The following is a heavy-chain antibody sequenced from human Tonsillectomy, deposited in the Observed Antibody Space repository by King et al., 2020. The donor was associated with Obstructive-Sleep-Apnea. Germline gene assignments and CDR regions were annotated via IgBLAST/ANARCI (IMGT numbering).Heavy chain of an antibody. CDR3: AREGLLRYFDL. J-gene: IGHJ2*01. CDR2: ISSTGITI. Sequence: VQLVESGGGLVKPGGSLRLSCVASGFTISDYYISWIRQAPGKGLEWISYISSTGITIYSADSGRGRLTISRDNAKNLLYLQMNSLGADDTAVYYCAREGLLRYFDLWGRGTLVTVSS. V-gene: IGHV3-11*01. CDR1: GFTISDYY.